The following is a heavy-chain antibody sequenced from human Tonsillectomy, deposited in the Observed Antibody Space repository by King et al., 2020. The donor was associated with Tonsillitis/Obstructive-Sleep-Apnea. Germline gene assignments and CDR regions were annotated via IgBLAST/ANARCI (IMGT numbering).Heavy chain of an antibody. CDR1: GGSFSGYY. D-gene: IGHD3/OR15-3a*01. J-gene: IGHJ4*02. Sequence: VQLQQWGAGLLKPSETLSLTCTVYGGSFSGYYWSWIRQTPGKGLEWIGEIDHSGSANINPSLKSRVTISVDTSKSQCSLNLNSVTAADTAIYYCARGSVEQDWAFDYWGQGALVTVSS. V-gene: IGHV4-34*01. CDR2: IDHSGSA. CDR3: ARGSVEQDWAFDY.